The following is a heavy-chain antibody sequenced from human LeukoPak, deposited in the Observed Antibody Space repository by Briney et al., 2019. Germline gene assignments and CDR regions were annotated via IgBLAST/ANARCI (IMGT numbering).Heavy chain of an antibody. Sequence: GGSLRLSCAASGFTFSSYAMSWVRQAPGKGLEWVSAISGSGGSTYYADSVKVRFTISRDNSKNTLYLQMNSLRAEDTAIYYCAKASSAGDSSSWNYWGQGILVTVSS. CDR2: ISGSGGST. J-gene: IGHJ4*02. CDR1: GFTFSSYA. CDR3: AKASSAGDSSSWNY. V-gene: IGHV3-23*01. D-gene: IGHD6-13*01.